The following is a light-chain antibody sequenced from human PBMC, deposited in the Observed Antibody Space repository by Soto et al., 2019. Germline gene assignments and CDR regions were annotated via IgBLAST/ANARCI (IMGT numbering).Light chain of an antibody. V-gene: IGKV1-39*01. CDR3: QQSYITPHT. Sequence: DIQMTQSPSSLSTSVGDRVTITCRASQSIGTYLSWYQHKPGKAPKLLIYDSSTLQSVVPLRFSASGSGTDFSLTISSLQPEDFAIYYCQQSYITPHTFGQGTKLEI. J-gene: IGKJ2*01. CDR1: QSIGTY. CDR2: DSS.